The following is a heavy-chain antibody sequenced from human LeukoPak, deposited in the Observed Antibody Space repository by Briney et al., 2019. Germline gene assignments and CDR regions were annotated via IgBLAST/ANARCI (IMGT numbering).Heavy chain of an antibody. CDR2: ISYDGSYP. CDR3: AAYYDSNGYYFGMGFDP. J-gene: IGHJ5*02. CDR1: GITSGQYK. D-gene: IGHD3-22*01. Sequence: GGSLRLSCEASGITSGQYKIHWVRQAPGKGPEWLSLISYDGSYPNYADSVKGRSAISRDKSTNTVYFQLNSLRPEDTAIYYCAAYYDSNGYYFGMGFDPWGQGTLVTVSS. V-gene: IGHV3-30*03.